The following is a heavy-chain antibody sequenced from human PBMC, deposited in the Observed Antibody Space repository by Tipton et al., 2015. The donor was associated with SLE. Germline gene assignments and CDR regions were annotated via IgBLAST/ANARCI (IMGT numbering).Heavy chain of an antibody. V-gene: IGHV4-59*11. J-gene: IGHJ4*02. Sequence: TLSLTCTVSGGSISSHYWSWIRQPPGKGLEWIGYIYYSGSTNYNPSLKSRVTISVDTSKNQFSLKLSSVTAADTAVYYCARATNWGVYYFDDWGQGTLVTVSS. CDR2: IYYSGST. D-gene: IGHD7-27*01. CDR1: GGSISSHY. CDR3: ARATNWGVYYFDD.